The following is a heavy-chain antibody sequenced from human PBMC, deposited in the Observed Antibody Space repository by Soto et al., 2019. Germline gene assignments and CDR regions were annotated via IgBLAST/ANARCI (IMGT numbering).Heavy chain of an antibody. D-gene: IGHD1-26*01. V-gene: IGHV4-34*01. Sequence: QPLPWGLEWIGEINHSASTNYNPSLKSRVTISVDTSKNQFSLKLSSVTAADTAVYYCARVAIWELLKEGYYYYYGMDVWGQGTTVTVSS. J-gene: IGHJ6*02. CDR2: INHSAST. CDR3: ARVAIWELLKEGYYYYYGMDV.